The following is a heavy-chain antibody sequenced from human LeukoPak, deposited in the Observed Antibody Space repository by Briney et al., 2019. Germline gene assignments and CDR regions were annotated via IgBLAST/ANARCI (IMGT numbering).Heavy chain of an antibody. CDR1: GYTFTSYY. D-gene: IGHD3-10*01. J-gene: IGHJ3*02. Sequence: ASVKVSCKASGYTFTSYYMHWVRQAPGQGLEWMGIINPSGGSTSYAQKFQGRVTMTRDTSTSTVYMELSSLRSEDTAVYYCATTPGGVRDAFDIWGQGTMVTVSS. CDR2: INPSGGST. V-gene: IGHV1-46*01. CDR3: ATTPGGVRDAFDI.